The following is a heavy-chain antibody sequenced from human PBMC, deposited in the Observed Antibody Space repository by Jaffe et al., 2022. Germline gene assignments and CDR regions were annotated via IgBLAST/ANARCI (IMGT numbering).Heavy chain of an antibody. V-gene: IGHV4-61*02. Sequence: QVQLQESGPGLVKPSQTLSLTCTVSGGSISSGSYYWSWIRQPAGKGLEWIGRIYTSGSTNYNPSLKSRVTISVDTSKNQFSLKLSSVTAADTAVYYCARAPLRIAVVADAFDIWGQGTMVTVSS. CDR2: IYTSGST. J-gene: IGHJ3*02. D-gene: IGHD6-19*01. CDR3: ARAPLRIAVVADAFDI. CDR1: GGSISSGSYY.